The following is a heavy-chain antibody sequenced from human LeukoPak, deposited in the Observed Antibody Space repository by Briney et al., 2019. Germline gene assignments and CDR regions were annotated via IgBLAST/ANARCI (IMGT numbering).Heavy chain of an antibody. Sequence: SETLSLTCTASGGSISSYYWSWIRQPPGKGLEWIGYIYYSGSTNYNPSLKSRVTISVDTSKNQFSLKLSSVTAADTAMYYCARHAGGYTYFDYWGQGTLVTVSS. J-gene: IGHJ4*02. CDR1: GGSISSYY. V-gene: IGHV4-59*08. CDR2: IYYSGST. D-gene: IGHD5-12*01. CDR3: ARHAGGYTYFDY.